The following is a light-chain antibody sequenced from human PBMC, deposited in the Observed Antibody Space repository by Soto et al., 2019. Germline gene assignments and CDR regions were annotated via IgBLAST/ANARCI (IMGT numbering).Light chain of an antibody. CDR1: QSVNSN. CDR3: QQYKNWPPVT. V-gene: IGKV3-15*01. CDR2: GAS. J-gene: IGKJ2*01. Sequence: EIVMTQSPATLSVSPGERATLSCRASQSVNSNLVWYQQKPGQAPRLLIYGASTRATGIPARFSGSGSGTECTLTISSLQSEDFAVYYCQQYKNWPPVTFGQGTKLEIK.